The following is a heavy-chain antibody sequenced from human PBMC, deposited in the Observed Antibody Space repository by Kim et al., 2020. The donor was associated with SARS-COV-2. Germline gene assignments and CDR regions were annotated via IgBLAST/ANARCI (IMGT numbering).Heavy chain of an antibody. V-gene: IGHV1-69*04. CDR2: IIPILGIA. CDR3: ARDHGWGGGSYHDY. D-gene: IGHD2-15*01. CDR1: GGTFSSYA. J-gene: IGHJ4*02. Sequence: SVKVSCKASGGTFSSYAISWVRQAPGQGLEWMGRIIPILGIANYAQKFQGRVTITADKSTSTAYMELSSLRSEDTAVYYCARDHGWGGGSYHDYWGQGTLVTVSS.